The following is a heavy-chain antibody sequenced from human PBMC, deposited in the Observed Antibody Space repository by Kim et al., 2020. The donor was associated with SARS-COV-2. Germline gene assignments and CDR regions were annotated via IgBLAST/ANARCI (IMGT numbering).Heavy chain of an antibody. J-gene: IGHJ3*02. Sequence: GGSLRLSCAASGFTFSKWSMHWVRQAPGKGLVWVSHINSDGSSTNYADSVKGRFTVSRDNAKNTLYLQMNSLRVEDTAVYYCARQWAAAFDMWGQGTMVTVSS. D-gene: IGHD1-26*01. CDR2: INSDGSST. V-gene: IGHV3-74*01. CDR3: ARQWAAAFDM. CDR1: GFTFSKWS.